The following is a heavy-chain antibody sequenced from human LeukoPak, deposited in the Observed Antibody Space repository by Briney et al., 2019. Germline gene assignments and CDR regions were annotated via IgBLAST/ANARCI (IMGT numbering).Heavy chain of an antibody. V-gene: IGHV3-23*01. Sequence: QTGGSLRLSCAASGFTFYSYAMSWVRQAPGKGLEWVSAISGSGASTYYADSVKGRFTITRDNSKNMLFLQMNSLTAADTAVYFCARWKFEESDSPFFYFYFGMDVWGQGTTVTVSS. CDR3: ARWKFEESDSPFFYFYFGMDV. CDR2: ISGSGAST. CDR1: GFTFYSYA. J-gene: IGHJ6*02. D-gene: IGHD3-10*01.